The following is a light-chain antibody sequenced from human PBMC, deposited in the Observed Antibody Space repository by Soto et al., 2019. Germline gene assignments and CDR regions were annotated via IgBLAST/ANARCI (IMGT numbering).Light chain of an antibody. Sequence: DIQMTQSPSSLSASLGDTVTISCRASQNIENYLHWYQQKAGKAPEVLLYVASVLKDGVSSRFSGSGYGIAFTLTITNLQPEDFAMYYCQQSFSSPPITFGQGTRLDIK. CDR1: QNIENY. CDR3: QQSFSSPPIT. J-gene: IGKJ5*01. V-gene: IGKV1-39*01. CDR2: VAS.